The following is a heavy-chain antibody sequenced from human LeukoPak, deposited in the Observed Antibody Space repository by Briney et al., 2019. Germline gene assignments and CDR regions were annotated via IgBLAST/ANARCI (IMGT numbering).Heavy chain of an antibody. D-gene: IGHD6-19*01. CDR1: GFTFDDYG. V-gene: IGHV3-20*04. CDR3: ARLGPASSGWPESFDY. CDR2: INWNGGST. J-gene: IGHJ4*02. Sequence: GGSLRLSCAASGFTFDDYGMSWVRQAPGKGLEWVSGINWNGGSTGYADSVKGRFTISRDNAKNSLDLQMNSLRVEDTAVYYCARLGPASSGWPESFDYWGQGTLVTVSS.